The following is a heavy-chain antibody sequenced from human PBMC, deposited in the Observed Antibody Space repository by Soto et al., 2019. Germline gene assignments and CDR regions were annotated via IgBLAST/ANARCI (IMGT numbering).Heavy chain of an antibody. V-gene: IGHV1-69*13. Sequence: SVKVSCKASGGTFSSYAISWVRQAPGQGLEWMGGIIPIFGTANYAQKFQGRVTITADESTSTAYMELSSLRSEDTAVYYCARESRAMDYYDSSGYYSDYWGQGTLVTVSS. CDR1: GGTFSSYA. D-gene: IGHD3-22*01. J-gene: IGHJ4*02. CDR2: IIPIFGTA. CDR3: ARESRAMDYYDSSGYYSDY.